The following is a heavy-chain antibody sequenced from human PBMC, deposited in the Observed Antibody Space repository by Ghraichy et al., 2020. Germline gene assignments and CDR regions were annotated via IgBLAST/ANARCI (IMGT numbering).Heavy chain of an antibody. CDR2: ISFDGNDK. V-gene: IGHV3-30*04. CDR1: GFSFNTYT. D-gene: IGHD3-16*01. J-gene: IGHJ4*02. Sequence: GGSLRLSCAASGFSFNTYTMHWVRQAPGKGLEWVAVISFDGNDKSYADPVKGRFIISRDNSKNTLYLQMNSLRPEDTAVYYCVREGSGWTVETSPLGFDSWGQGTLVTVSS. CDR3: VREGSGWTVETSPLGFDS.